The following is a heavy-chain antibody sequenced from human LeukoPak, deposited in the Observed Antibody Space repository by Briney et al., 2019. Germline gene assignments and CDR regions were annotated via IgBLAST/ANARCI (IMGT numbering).Heavy chain of an antibody. D-gene: IGHD3-10*01. J-gene: IGHJ4*02. V-gene: IGHV3-23*01. Sequence: GGSLRHSCAASGVTLSIYAVSCVRAAPGRGLGCVSDIIGSGDSTSYADSVKGRFTISRDNAKNSLYLQMSSLRAEGTGLYYFAKEYRSGLPIDYWGQGTLVTVSS. CDR2: IIGSGDST. CDR3: AKEYRSGLPIDY. CDR1: GVTLSIYA.